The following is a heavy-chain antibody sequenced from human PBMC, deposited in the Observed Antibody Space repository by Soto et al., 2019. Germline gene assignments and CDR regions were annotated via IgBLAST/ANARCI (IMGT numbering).Heavy chain of an antibody. CDR2: IYYSGST. D-gene: IGHD5-12*01. CDR3: ARQKAVGDGYLKHFDY. J-gene: IGHJ4*02. Sequence: QLQLQESGPGLVKPSETLSLTCTVSGGSISSSSYYWGWIRQPPGKGLEWIGSIYYSGSTYYNPSLKSRVTISVDTSKIQFSLKLSSVTAADTDVYYCARQKAVGDGYLKHFDYWGQGTLVTVSS. V-gene: IGHV4-39*01. CDR1: GGSISSSSYY.